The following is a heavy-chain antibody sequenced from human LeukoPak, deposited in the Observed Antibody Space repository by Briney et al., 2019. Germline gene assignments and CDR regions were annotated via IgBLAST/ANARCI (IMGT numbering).Heavy chain of an antibody. CDR2: ISGSGGST. CDR3: ATYYYGSGSYYNPFDY. V-gene: IGHV3-23*01. CDR1: GFTFSSYA. D-gene: IGHD3-10*01. J-gene: IGHJ4*02. Sequence: GGSLRLSCAASGFTFSSYAMSWVRQAPGKGLEWVSAISGSGGSTYYADSVKGRFTISRDNSKNTLYLQMNSLRAEDTAVYYCATYYYGSGSYYNPFDYWGQGILVTVSS.